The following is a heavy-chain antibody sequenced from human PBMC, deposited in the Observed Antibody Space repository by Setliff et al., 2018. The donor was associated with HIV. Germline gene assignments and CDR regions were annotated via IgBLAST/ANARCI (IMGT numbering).Heavy chain of an antibody. V-gene: IGHV3-30*02. Sequence: PGGSLRLSCAVSGFTFISYGMYWVRQAPGKGLEWVAFIRYDGSYRYYVDSVKGRFTISRDNSKNTMFLQMNSLRPEDTALYYCAKGASGWSPDYWGQGTLVTVSS. CDR1: GFTFISYG. D-gene: IGHD6-19*01. CDR3: AKGASGWSPDY. J-gene: IGHJ4*02. CDR2: IRYDGSYR.